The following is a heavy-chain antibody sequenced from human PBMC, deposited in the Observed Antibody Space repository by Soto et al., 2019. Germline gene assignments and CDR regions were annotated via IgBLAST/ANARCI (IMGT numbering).Heavy chain of an antibody. V-gene: IGHV4-4*02. CDR3: ATRDTGRVD. CDR1: GVSIGSHDW. CDR2: SHQSGNT. D-gene: IGHD5-18*01. J-gene: IGHJ4*02. Sequence: QVQLQESGPGLVKPSGTLSLTCAVSGVSIGSHDWWTWVRQPPGKGLEWIGESHQSGNTHYNSSPXSRVTISLDKSKNHFSLQRSSVTVADTAVYYCATRDTGRVDWGQGTLVTVSS.